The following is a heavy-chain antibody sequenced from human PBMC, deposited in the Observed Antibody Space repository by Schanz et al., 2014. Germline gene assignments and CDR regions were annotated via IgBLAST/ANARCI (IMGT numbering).Heavy chain of an antibody. CDR2: IRSDNNYI. J-gene: IGHJ3*02. CDR3: VREDMVRGIRAFDI. Sequence: EVQLVESEGGLVQPGGSLRLSCVASGFPFSTYSIHWVRQAPGKGLEWVSYIRSDNNYIYYADSVKGRFTISRDNAKNSLFLQMNSLTAEDTAVYYCVREDMVRGIRAFDIWGQGTMVTVSS. D-gene: IGHD3-10*01. CDR1: GFPFSTYS. V-gene: IGHV3-21*01.